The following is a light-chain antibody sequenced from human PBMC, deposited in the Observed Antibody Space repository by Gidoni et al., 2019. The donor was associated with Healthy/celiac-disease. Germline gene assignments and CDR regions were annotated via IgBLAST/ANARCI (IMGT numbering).Light chain of an antibody. CDR2: DAS. CDR1: QSVSSY. Sequence: ESVLTQSPATLSLSPGERATLSCRASQSVSSYLAWYQQKPGQAPRLLIYDASNRATGIPARFSGSGSGTDFTLTTSSLEPEDFAVYYCQQRSNWPPKLTFGGGTKVEIK. V-gene: IGKV3-11*01. J-gene: IGKJ4*01. CDR3: QQRSNWPPKLT.